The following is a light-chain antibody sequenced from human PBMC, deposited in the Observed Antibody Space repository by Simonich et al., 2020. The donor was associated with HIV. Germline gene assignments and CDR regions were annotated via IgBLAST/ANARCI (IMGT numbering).Light chain of an antibody. V-gene: IGKV3-15*01. J-gene: IGKJ1*01. CDR2: GAS. CDR1: QSVSSN. Sequence: EIVMTQSPATLSVSPGERATLSCRASQSVSSNLAWYQQKPGQAPRLLIYGASTMATGIPARFSGSGSGTEFTLTISSLQSEDFAVYYCQQYYSTPPWTFGQGTKVEIK. CDR3: QQYYSTPPWT.